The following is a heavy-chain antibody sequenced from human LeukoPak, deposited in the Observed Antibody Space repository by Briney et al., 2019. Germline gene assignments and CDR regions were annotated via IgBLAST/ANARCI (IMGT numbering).Heavy chain of an antibody. CDR1: GFTFSSYG. CDR2: IWYDGSNK. J-gene: IGHJ6*02. V-gene: IGHV3-33*01. CDR3: ARGGSGAFFYYYYYGMDV. D-gene: IGHD3-3*02. Sequence: GGSLRLSCAASGFTFSSYGMHWVRQAPGKGLEWLAAIWYDGSNKYYADSVKGRFTVSRDNSKNTLYLQMNSLRAEDTAVYYCARGGSGAFFYYYYYGMDVWGQGTTVTVSS.